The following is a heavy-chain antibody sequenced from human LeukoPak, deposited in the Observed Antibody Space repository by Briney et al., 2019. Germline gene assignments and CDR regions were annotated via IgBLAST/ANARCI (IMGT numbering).Heavy chain of an antibody. D-gene: IGHD1-1*01. CDR3: ARDRGTWNDDGFDY. CDR2: IYYSGST. J-gene: IGHJ4*02. V-gene: IGHV4-39*02. Sequence: SETLSLTCTVSGGSISSSSYYWGWIRQPPGKGLEWIGSIYYSGSTYHNPSLKSRVTISVDTSKNQFSLRLSSVTAADTAVYYCARDRGTWNDDGFDYWGQGTLVTVSS. CDR1: GGSISSSSYY.